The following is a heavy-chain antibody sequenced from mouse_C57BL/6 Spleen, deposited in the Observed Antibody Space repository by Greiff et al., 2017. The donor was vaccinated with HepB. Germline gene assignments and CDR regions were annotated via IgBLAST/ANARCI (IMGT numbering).Heavy chain of an antibody. CDR1: GFTFSSYA. CDR2: ISSGGDYI. CDR3: TRGATGRVYWYFDV. D-gene: IGHD3-1*01. Sequence: EVKLMESGEGLVKPGGSLKLSCAASGFTFSSYAMSWVRQTPEKRLEWVAYISSGGDYIYYADTVKGRFTISRDNARNTLYLQMSSLKSEDTAMYYCTRGATGRVYWYFDVWGTGTTVTVSS. V-gene: IGHV5-9-1*02. J-gene: IGHJ1*03.